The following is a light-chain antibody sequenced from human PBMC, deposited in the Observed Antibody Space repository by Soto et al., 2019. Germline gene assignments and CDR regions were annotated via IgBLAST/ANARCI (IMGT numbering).Light chain of an antibody. CDR3: QQYNNWPPLT. J-gene: IGKJ5*01. V-gene: IGKV3-11*01. CDR2: DAS. CDR1: QSVSNY. Sequence: EILFTQSPATLSLSPGERATLSCRTSQSVSNYLAWYQQKPGQAPRLLMYDASNRATGIPARFSGSGSGTEFTLTISSLQSEDFAAYYCQQYNNWPPLTFGQGTRLEIK.